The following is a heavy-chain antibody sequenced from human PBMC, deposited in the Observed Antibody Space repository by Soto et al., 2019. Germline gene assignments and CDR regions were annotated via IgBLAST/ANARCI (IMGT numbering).Heavy chain of an antibody. J-gene: IGHJ4*02. Sequence: SETLSLTCTVSGGSITSSTWWSWVRQSPGMGLEWIGEIHHSGSINYNPSLKSRLTISIDKSKNHFSLKLSSVTAADTAMYYCARGGLWECLFPLDYWGKGTLVTVSS. V-gene: IGHV4-4*02. D-gene: IGHD3-3*01. CDR1: GGSITSSTW. CDR3: ARGGLWECLFPLDY. CDR2: IHHSGSI.